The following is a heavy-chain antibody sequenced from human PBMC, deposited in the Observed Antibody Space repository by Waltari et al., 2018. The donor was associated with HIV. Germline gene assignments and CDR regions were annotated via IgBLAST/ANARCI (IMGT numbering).Heavy chain of an antibody. V-gene: IGHV4-34*01. D-gene: IGHD4-17*01. CDR2: INHSGST. CDR3: ARGRTTVTNASPYDAFDI. Sequence: QVQLQQWGAGLLKPSETLSLTCAVYGGSFSGYYWSWIRQPPGQGLEWIGEINHSGSTNYNPSLKSRVTISVDTSKNQFSLKLSSVTAADTAVYYCARGRTTVTNASPYDAFDIWGQGTMVTVSS. CDR1: GGSFSGYY. J-gene: IGHJ3*02.